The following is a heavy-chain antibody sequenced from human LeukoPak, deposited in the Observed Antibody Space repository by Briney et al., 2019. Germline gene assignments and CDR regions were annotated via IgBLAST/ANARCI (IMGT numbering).Heavy chain of an antibody. CDR1: GFTFSSFA. D-gene: IGHD2-15*01. CDR2: ITGSGGST. V-gene: IGHV3-23*01. J-gene: IGHJ4*02. CDR3: ARDSRDIAWYFDF. Sequence: PGGSLRLSCAASGFTFSSFAMGWVSQAPGKGLEWVSLITGSGGSTFYADSVKGRFTISRDNSKSTLYLQMNSLRAEDTAVYYCARDSRDIAWYFDFWGQGTLVTVSS.